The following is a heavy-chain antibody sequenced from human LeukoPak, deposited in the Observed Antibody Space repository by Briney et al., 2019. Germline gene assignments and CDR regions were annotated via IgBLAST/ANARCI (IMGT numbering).Heavy chain of an antibody. V-gene: IGHV4-39*01. CDR1: GGSISSSSYY. J-gene: IGHJ5*02. Sequence: SETLSLTCTVSGGSISSSSYYWGWIRQPPGKGLGWIGSIYYSGSTYYNPSLKSRVTISVDTSKNQFSLKLSSVTAADTAVYYCARLAYYYGLFDPWGQGTLVTVSS. CDR3: ARLAYYYGLFDP. CDR2: IYYSGST. D-gene: IGHD3-10*01.